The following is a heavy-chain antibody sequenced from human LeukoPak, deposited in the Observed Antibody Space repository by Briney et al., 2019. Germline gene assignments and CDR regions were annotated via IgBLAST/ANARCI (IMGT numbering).Heavy chain of an antibody. V-gene: IGHV4-34*01. CDR1: GGSFSGYY. CDR3: ARGRGITIFGVVAPRHIYGMDV. Sequence: SETLSLTCAVYGGSFSGYYWSWIRQPPGKGLEWIGEINHSGSTNYNPSLKSRVTISVDTSKNQFSLKLSSVTAADTAVYYCARGRGITIFGVVAPRHIYGMDVWGQGTTVTVSS. D-gene: IGHD3-3*01. J-gene: IGHJ6*02. CDR2: INHSGST.